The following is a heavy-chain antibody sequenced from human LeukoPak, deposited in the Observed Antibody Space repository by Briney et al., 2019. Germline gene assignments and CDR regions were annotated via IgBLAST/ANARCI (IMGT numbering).Heavy chain of an antibody. Sequence: ASVKVSCKASGYTFTSYDINWVPQATGQGLEWMGWMNPNSGNTGYAQKFQGRVTMTRNTSISTAYMELSSLRSEDTAVYYCARGRYGDIVVVPAAILRDNWFDPWGQGALVTVSS. CDR2: MNPNSGNT. J-gene: IGHJ5*02. CDR1: GYTFTSYD. D-gene: IGHD2-2*01. CDR3: ARGRYGDIVVVPAAILRDNWFDP. V-gene: IGHV1-8*01.